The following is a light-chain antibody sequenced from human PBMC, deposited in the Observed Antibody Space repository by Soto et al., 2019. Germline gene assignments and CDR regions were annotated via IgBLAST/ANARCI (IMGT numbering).Light chain of an antibody. J-gene: IGKJ2*01. CDR3: QPGSHWYT. V-gene: IGKV3-11*01. CDR2: DTS. CDR1: QSVDRY. Sequence: EIVLTQSPATLSLSPGDRATLSCRARQSVDRYLAWYQEKPGQAPRLLIYDTSDSATGIPDRFSGSGSGTDFTITISRVEPEDFAVYYCQPGSHWYTFGQGTKLEIK.